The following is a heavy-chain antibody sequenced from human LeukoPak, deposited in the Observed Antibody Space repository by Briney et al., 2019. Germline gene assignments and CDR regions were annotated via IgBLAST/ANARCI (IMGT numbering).Heavy chain of an antibody. CDR2: IYHSGST. CDR1: GGSISSGGYS. J-gene: IGHJ5*02. D-gene: IGHD6-19*01. Sequence: PSETLSLTCAVSGGSISSGGYSWSWIRQPPGKGLEWIGYIYHSGSTYYNPSLKSRVTISVDRSKNQFSLKLSSVTAADTAVYYCARGRYSSGWYVRGMHWFDPWGQGTLVTVSS. V-gene: IGHV4-30-2*01. CDR3: ARGRYSSGWYVRGMHWFDP.